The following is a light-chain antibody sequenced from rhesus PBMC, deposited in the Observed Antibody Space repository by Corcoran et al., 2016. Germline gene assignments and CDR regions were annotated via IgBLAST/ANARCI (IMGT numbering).Light chain of an antibody. V-gene: IGKV1-74*01. J-gene: IGKJ3*01. CDR3: QHGYGTPFT. Sequence: DIQMTQSPSSLSASVGDRVTITCRASENVNNYLTWYQQKPGKAPKLLIYKASTLQSGVPSRISGSGSGTDYTFTISSLQPEDVATYYCQHGYGTPFTFGPGTKLDIK. CDR2: KAS. CDR1: ENVNNY.